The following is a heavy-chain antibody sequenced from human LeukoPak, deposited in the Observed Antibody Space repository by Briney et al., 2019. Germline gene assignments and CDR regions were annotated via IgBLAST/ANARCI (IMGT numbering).Heavy chain of an antibody. J-gene: IGHJ3*02. Sequence: ASVTVSCKSSRYTFTGYYMHWVRQAPGQELEWMGWINPNSCGTNYAQKFQGRVTMTRDTSISTAYMELSRLRSDDTAVYYCARDRGGSDYYDSSGYYRFAFDIWGQGTMVTVSS. V-gene: IGHV1-2*02. CDR3: ARDRGGSDYYDSSGYYRFAFDI. CDR2: INPNSCGT. D-gene: IGHD3-22*01. CDR1: RYTFTGYY.